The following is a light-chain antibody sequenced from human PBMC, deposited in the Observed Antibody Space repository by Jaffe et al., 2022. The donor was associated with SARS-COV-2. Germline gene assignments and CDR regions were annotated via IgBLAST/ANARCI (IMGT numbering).Light chain of an antibody. Sequence: EIVMTQSPVILSVSLGERATLSCRASQTVDSNLAWYQQKPGQAPRLLIYGASTRATGIPARFSGSGSGTDFTLTISSLQSEDFAVYYCQQYNKWPRTFGQGTKVEIK. CDR1: QTVDSN. J-gene: IGKJ1*01. CDR2: GAS. CDR3: QQYNKWPRT. V-gene: IGKV3-15*01.